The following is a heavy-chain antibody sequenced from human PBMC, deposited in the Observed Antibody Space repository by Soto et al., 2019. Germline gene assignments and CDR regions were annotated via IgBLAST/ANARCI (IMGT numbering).Heavy chain of an antibody. V-gene: IGHV3-23*01. CDR3: RVKGYYGSGSYPARGLGYGMDV. D-gene: IGHD3-10*01. J-gene: IGHJ6*02. Sequence: LRLSCAASGFTFSSYAMSWVRQAPGKGLEWVSAISGSGGSTYYADSVKGRFTISRDNSKNTLYLQMNSLRAEDTAVYYCRVKGYYGSGSYPARGLGYGMDVWGQGTTVTVSS. CDR2: ISGSGGST. CDR1: GFTFSSYA.